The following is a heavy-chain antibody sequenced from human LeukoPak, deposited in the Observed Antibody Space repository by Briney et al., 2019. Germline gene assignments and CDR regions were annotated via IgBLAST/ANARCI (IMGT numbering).Heavy chain of an antibody. CDR1: GDSISSNY. CDR3: ARLGVKGSSWYLFDY. CDR2: VYYTGST. V-gene: IGHV4-59*08. D-gene: IGHD6-13*01. Sequence: SDTLSLSCTGSGDSISSNYWSWIRQPPGKGLEWIGYVYYTGSTNYNPSLKSRVTISVDTSKNQFSLKLSSVTAADTAVYYCARLGVKGSSWYLFDYWGHGTLVTVSS. J-gene: IGHJ4*01.